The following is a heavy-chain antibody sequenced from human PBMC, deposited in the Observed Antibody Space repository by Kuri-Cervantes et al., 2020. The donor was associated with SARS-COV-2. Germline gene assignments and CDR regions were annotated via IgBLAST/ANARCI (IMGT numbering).Heavy chain of an antibody. V-gene: IGHV4-59*12. Sequence: GSLRLSCTVSGGSISSYYWSWIRQPPGKGREWIGYIYYSGSTNYNPSLKSRVTISVDTSKNQFSLKLSSVTAADTAVYYCARVSSGGGGYYFDYWGQGTLVTVSS. D-gene: IGHD6-19*01. J-gene: IGHJ4*02. CDR1: GGSISSYY. CDR2: IYYSGST. CDR3: ARVSSGGGGYYFDY.